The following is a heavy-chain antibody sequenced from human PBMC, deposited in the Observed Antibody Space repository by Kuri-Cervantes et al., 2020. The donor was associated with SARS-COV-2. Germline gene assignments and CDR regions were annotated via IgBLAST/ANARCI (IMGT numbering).Heavy chain of an antibody. V-gene: IGHV4-61*02. CDR3: AREGGGCGGDCYYGYYYYYMDV. J-gene: IGHJ6*03. Sequence: SETLSLTCAVSGGSISSGGYYWSWIRQPAGKGLEWIGRIYTSGSTNYNPSLKSRVTMSVDTSKNQFSLKLSSVTAADTAVYYCAREGGGCGGDCYYGYYYYYMDVWGKGTTVTVSS. D-gene: IGHD2-21*01. CDR2: IYTSGST. CDR1: GGSISSGGYY.